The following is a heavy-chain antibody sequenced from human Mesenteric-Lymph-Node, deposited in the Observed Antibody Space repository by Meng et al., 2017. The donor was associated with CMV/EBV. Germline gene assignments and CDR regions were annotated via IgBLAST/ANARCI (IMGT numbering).Heavy chain of an antibody. V-gene: IGHV3-74*01. Sequence: GESLKISCAASGFTFSSYWMHWVRQAPGKGLVWVSRINTDGSSRSYADSVKGRFTISRDNVKNTLYLQMNSLRAEDTAVYYCARDSFWSGYYYGMDVWGQGTTVTVSS. J-gene: IGHJ6*02. CDR2: INTDGSSR. D-gene: IGHD3-3*01. CDR1: GFTFSSYW. CDR3: ARDSFWSGYYYGMDV.